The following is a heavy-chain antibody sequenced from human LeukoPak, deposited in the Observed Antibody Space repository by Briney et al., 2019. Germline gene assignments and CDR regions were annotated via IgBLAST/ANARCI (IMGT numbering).Heavy chain of an antibody. CDR2: INPNSGDP. V-gene: IGHV1-2*06. CDR3: ARSAIHCNNGVCFTDYYIDL. CDR1: GYTFTDSY. J-gene: IGHJ6*03. Sequence: GASVKVSCKTSGYTFTDSYIHWVRQAPGQGLEWMGRINPNSGDPNYPQKFQGRVTMTRDTSISTAYMEMSSLTSDDTAVYYCARSAIHCNNGVCFTDYYIDLWGKGTTVIVSS. D-gene: IGHD2-8*01.